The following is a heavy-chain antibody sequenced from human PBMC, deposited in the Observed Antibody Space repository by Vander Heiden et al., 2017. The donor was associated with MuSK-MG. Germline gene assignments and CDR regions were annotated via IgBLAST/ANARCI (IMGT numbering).Heavy chain of an antibody. J-gene: IGHJ4*02. V-gene: IGHV4-39*01. CDR3: ARISQGFYYHSSGFYYGGDFDY. CDR1: GGSINIRNYY. Sequence: QLQLQESGPGLVKVSETLSLTCTVSGGSINIRNYYWGWIRQPPGKGLEWIGSIYYRGTTYYNPSLKGRVTISVDTSKNQFSLKLSSVTAADTAVYYCARISQGFYYHSSGFYYGGDFDYWGQGTLVTVSS. D-gene: IGHD3-22*01. CDR2: IYYRGTT.